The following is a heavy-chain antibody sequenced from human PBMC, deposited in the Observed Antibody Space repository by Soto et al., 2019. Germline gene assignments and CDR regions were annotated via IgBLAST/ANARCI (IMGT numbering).Heavy chain of an antibody. CDR3: AKARILGYCSGGSCYSIPSGFDP. CDR1: GFTFSSYA. Sequence: RLSCAASGFTFSSYAMSWVRQAPGKGLEWVSAISGSGGSTYYADSVKGRFTISRDNSKNTLYLQMNSLRAEDTAVYYCAKARILGYCSGGSCYSIPSGFDPWGQGTLVTVSS. V-gene: IGHV3-23*01. J-gene: IGHJ5*02. D-gene: IGHD2-15*01. CDR2: ISGSGGST.